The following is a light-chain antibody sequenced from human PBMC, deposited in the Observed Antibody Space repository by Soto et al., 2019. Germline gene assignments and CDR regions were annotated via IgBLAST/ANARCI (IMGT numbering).Light chain of an antibody. CDR1: ESVSSSY. V-gene: IGKV3-20*01. CDR3: HQYGSSPPA. J-gene: IGKJ1*01. CDR2: GAS. Sequence: EIGLTQSPGTLSLSPGERATLSCRASESVSSSYLAWYQQKPGQAPRLLIYGASSRATGIPDRFSGSGSGKDFTLTISRLEPEDFALYYCHQYGSSPPAFDQGTKVEIK.